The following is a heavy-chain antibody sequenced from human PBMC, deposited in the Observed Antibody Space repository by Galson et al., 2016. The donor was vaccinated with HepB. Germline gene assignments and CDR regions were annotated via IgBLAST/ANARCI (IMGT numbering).Heavy chain of an antibody. J-gene: IGHJ4*02. Sequence: SLRLSCAASGFIFSKSWMSWVRQPPGRGLEWVATLKEDGRDKYYVDSVKGRFTISRDNAEKSLYLQMNSLRAEATALYFCATGRGSYWGQGTLVTVSS. V-gene: IGHV3-7*03. CDR3: ATGRGSY. D-gene: IGHD1-26*01. CDR1: GFIFSKSW. CDR2: LKEDGRDK.